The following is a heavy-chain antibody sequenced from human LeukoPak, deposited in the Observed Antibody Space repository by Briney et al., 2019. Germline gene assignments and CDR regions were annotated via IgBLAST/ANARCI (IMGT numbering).Heavy chain of an antibody. CDR1: GFTFSDYY. V-gene: IGHV3-11*03. Sequence: PGGSLRLSCAASGFTFSDYYMSWIRQAPGKGLEWVSYISSSSSYTNYADSVKGRFTISRDNSKNTLYLQMNSLRAEDTAVYYCAKPRPSYSSSWYDHWGQGTLVTVSS. CDR2: ISSSSSYT. CDR3: AKPRPSYSSSWYDH. J-gene: IGHJ5*02. D-gene: IGHD6-13*01.